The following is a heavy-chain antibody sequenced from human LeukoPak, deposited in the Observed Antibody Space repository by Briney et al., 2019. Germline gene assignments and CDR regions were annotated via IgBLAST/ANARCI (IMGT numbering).Heavy chain of an antibody. V-gene: IGHV4-4*07. CDR2: IYSSGST. D-gene: IGHD6-25*01. CDR3: ARDAYSNGYYWFDP. Sequence: SETLSLTCTVSGGSIIGYYWSWIRQPAAEGLEWIGRIYSSGSTNYNPSLQSRVTISVDKSNNQFSLKLTSVTAADTAVYYCARDAYSNGYYWFDPWGQGTLVTVSS. J-gene: IGHJ5*02. CDR1: GGSIIGYY.